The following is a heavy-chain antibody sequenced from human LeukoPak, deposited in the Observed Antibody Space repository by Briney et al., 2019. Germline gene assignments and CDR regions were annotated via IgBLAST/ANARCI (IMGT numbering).Heavy chain of an antibody. J-gene: IGHJ3*02. Sequence: ASVKVSCKASGYTFTGYYIHWVRQAPGQGLEWMGWINPNSDVTNYAQKFQGRVTMTRDTSISTAYMEMSRMRSDDTAVYYCARVLQYCSGGRCYSGVVRAFDIWGQGTMVTVSS. CDR1: GYTFTGYY. D-gene: IGHD2-15*01. CDR3: ARVLQYCSGGRCYSGVVRAFDI. V-gene: IGHV1-2*02. CDR2: INPNSDVT.